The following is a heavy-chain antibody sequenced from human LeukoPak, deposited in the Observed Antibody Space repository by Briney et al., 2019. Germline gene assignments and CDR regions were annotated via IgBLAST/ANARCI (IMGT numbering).Heavy chain of an antibody. D-gene: IGHD2-8*01. Sequence: SGGSLRLSCAASGFTFSSYGMHWVRQAPGKGLEWVAVISYDGINKYYAEYVKGRFTISRDNSKNTLYLQMNSLRAEDTAVYYCAKDLEVVLMVYAIDYWGQGTLVTVSS. CDR1: GFTFSSYG. V-gene: IGHV3-30*18. CDR3: AKDLEVVLMVYAIDY. J-gene: IGHJ4*02. CDR2: ISYDGINK.